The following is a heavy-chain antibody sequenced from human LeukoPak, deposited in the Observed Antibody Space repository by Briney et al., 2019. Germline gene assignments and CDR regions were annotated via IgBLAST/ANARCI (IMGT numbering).Heavy chain of an antibody. CDR2: INPSGSNT. CDR3: AREESGGYFDY. Sequence: ASVKVSCKASGYTFNRYYMHWVRQAPGQGLEWMGLINPSGSNTNYAQKFRGRVTMTRDTSATTVYMELSSLRSEDTAVYYCAREESGGYFDYGGQGTLVTVSS. J-gene: IGHJ4*02. CDR1: GYTFNRYY. V-gene: IGHV1-46*02. D-gene: IGHD2-8*02.